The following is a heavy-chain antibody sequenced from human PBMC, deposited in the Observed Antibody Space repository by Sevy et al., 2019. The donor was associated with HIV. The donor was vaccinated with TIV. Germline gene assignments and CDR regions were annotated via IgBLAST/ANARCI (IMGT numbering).Heavy chain of an antibody. CDR1: KFTFSRYW. CDR3: VREGYGDYGGWFDP. CDR2: IKQDGSDK. Sequence: GGSLRLSCAASKFTFSRYWMSWVRQAPGKGLEWVANIKQDGSDKYYVDSVKGRFIMSRDNAKNSLYLQMNSLRAEDTAVYYCVREGYGDYGGWFDPWGQGTLVTVSS. D-gene: IGHD4-17*01. V-gene: IGHV3-7*01. J-gene: IGHJ5*02.